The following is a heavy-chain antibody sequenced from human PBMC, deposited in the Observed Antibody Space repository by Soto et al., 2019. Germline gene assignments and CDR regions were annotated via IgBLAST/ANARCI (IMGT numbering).Heavy chain of an antibody. D-gene: IGHD3-3*01. CDR3: ARYYDFWSGYYTTGLDY. V-gene: IGHV1-3*01. J-gene: IGHJ4*02. CDR2: INAGNGNT. CDR1: GYTFTSYA. Sequence: ASVKVSCKASGYTFTSYAMHWVRQAPEKRLEWMGWINAGNGNTKYSQKFQGRVTMTIDTSTSTAYMELRSLRSDDTAVYYCARYYDFWSGYYTTGLDYWGQGTLVTVSS.